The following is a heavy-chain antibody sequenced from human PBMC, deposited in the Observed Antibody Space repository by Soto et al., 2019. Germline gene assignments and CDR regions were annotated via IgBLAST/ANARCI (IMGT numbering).Heavy chain of an antibody. Sequence: QVQLQQWGAGLLKPSETLSLTCAVYGGSFSGYYWSWIRQPPGKGLEWVGEIKHSGRTNYNPSLKSRVTISVDTSQNQFSLTLSSVTAADTAVYYCARLSITMVRGGGPFDSWGQGTLVTVSS. CDR3: ARLSITMVRGGGPFDS. J-gene: IGHJ4*02. D-gene: IGHD3-10*01. CDR1: GGSFSGYY. V-gene: IGHV4-34*01. CDR2: IKHSGRT.